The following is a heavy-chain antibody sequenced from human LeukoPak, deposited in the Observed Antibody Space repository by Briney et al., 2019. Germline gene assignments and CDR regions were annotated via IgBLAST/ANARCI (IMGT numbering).Heavy chain of an antibody. CDR1: GFTFSNYW. CDR2: IKQDGSEK. J-gene: IGHJ4*02. V-gene: IGHV3-7*01. D-gene: IGHD3-22*01. Sequence: GGSLRLSCAASGFTFSNYWMSWVRQAPGKGLEWVANIKQDGSEKCYVDSVKGRFTISRDNAKNSLYLQMNSLRAEDTAVYYCARDLPWGYYDSSGYYANGYDYWGQGTLVTVSS. CDR3: ARDLPWGYYDSSGYYANGYDY.